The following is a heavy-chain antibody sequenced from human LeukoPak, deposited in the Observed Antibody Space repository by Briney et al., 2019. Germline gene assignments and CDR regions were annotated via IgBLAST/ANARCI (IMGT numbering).Heavy chain of an antibody. J-gene: IGHJ4*02. Sequence: GGSLRLSCVASGFPFSSYSMNWVRQAPGNGLELVSCISSTSSYIYYADSVKGRFTISRDNAKNSVYLQMNSLRAEDTAVYYCTRAVAAADFSPGYWGQGTLVTVSS. CDR2: ISSTSSYI. CDR1: GFPFSSYS. V-gene: IGHV3-21*01. CDR3: TRAVAAADFSPGY. D-gene: IGHD6-13*01.